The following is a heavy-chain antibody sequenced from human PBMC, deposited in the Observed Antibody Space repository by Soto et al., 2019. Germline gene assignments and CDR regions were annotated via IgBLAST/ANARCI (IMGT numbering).Heavy chain of an antibody. CDR1: GFTFSSFS. J-gene: IGHJ6*02. Sequence: GGSLRLSCAASGFTFSSFSMTWVRQAPGKGLEWVSSISSSSSYIYYADSVKGRFTISRDNAKNSLYLQMNSLRAEDTAVYYCARERGYCSSTSCSPLYGMGVWGQGTTVTVPS. CDR3: ARERGYCSSTSCSPLYGMGV. D-gene: IGHD2-2*01. CDR2: ISSSSSYI. V-gene: IGHV3-21*01.